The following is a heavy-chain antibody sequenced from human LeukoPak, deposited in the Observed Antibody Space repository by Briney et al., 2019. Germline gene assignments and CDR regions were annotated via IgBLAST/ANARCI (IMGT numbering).Heavy chain of an antibody. CDR2: INHSGST. J-gene: IGHJ6*02. CDR3: ARMGVAAAGRIDYYYYGMDV. V-gene: IGHV4-34*01. D-gene: IGHD6-13*01. Sequence: SETLSLTCAVYGGSFSGYYWSWIRQPPGKGLEWIGEINHSGSTNYNPSLRSRVTISVDTSKNQFSLKLSSVTAADTAVYYCARMGVAAAGRIDYYYYGMDVWGQGTTVTVSS. CDR1: GGSFSGYY.